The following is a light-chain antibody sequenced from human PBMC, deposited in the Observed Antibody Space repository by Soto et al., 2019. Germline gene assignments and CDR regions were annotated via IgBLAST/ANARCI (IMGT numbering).Light chain of an antibody. Sequence: EIQGTQSESSLSACVRDRVIITCQASHDIRKYLNWYQQKPGKAPKLLIYDASNMETGVPSRFTGSGSGTDFTFTISSLQPEDIATYYCQQYEILPITFGQGTRLEIK. J-gene: IGKJ5*01. CDR2: DAS. V-gene: IGKV1-33*01. CDR3: QQYEILPIT. CDR1: HDIRKY.